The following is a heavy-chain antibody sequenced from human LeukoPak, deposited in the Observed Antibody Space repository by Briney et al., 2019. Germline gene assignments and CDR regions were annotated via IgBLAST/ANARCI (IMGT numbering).Heavy chain of an antibody. J-gene: IGHJ3*02. CDR1: GYTFTDNA. CDR2: IFTDNGNT. CDR3: ARGYQGTFDI. Sequence: ASVKVSCKASGYTFTDNAMHWVRQAPGQSLEWMGRIFTDNGNTKYSQKFQDRVTITRVTSASTAYMELSSLESEDTAVYYCARGYQGTFDIWGPGTTVFVSS. D-gene: IGHD2-2*01. V-gene: IGHV1-3*04.